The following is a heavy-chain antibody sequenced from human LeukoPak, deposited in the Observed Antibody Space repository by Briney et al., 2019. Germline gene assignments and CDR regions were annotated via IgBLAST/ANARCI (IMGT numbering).Heavy chain of an antibody. V-gene: IGHV3-23*01. J-gene: IGHJ4*02. CDR3: AKDSGTYYKAFDY. D-gene: IGHD3-10*01. Sequence: SGGSLRLSCAASGFTFSSYAMSWVRQAPGKGLEWVSTIGATGGSTYYADSVKGRFTISRDNSKNTLYLQMNSLRAEDTAVYSCAKDSGTYYKAFDYWGRGTLVTVSS. CDR2: IGATGGST. CDR1: GFTFSSYA.